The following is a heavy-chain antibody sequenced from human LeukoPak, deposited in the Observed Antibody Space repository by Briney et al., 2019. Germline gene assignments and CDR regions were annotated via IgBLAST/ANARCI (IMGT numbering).Heavy chain of an antibody. Sequence: GGSLRLSCAVSGFTVSSNYMSWVGQAPGKGLEWVSVIYSGGSTYYADSVKGRFTISRDNSKNTLYLQMNSLRAEDTAVYYCERELGYCSGASCYFKYYGMDVWGQGTTVTVFS. D-gene: IGHD2-15*01. J-gene: IGHJ6*02. CDR2: IYSGGST. CDR3: ERELGYCSGASCYFKYYGMDV. CDR1: GFTVSSNY. V-gene: IGHV3-53*01.